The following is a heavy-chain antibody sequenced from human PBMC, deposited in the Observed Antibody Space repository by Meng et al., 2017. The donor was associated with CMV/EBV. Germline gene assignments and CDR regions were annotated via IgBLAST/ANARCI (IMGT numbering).Heavy chain of an antibody. J-gene: IGHJ6*03. CDR1: GYTFTGYY. CDR2: INPNSGGT. Sequence: ASVKVSCKASGYTFTGYYMHWVRQAPGQGLEWMGWINPNSGGTNYAQKFQGRVTMTRDTSISTAYMELSRLRSDDTAVYYCARVYTTIFGTIGVGTLGGMDGGGKG. D-gene: IGHD3-3*01. V-gene: IGHV1-2*02. CDR3: ARVYTTIFGTIGVGTLGGMDG.